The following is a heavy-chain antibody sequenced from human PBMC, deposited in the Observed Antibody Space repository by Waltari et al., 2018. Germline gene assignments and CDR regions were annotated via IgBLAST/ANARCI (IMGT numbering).Heavy chain of an antibody. V-gene: IGHV3-53*01. D-gene: IGHD5-18*01. CDR2: VYARDTT. CDR3: AGAGLGSPSQWLQLLGS. CDR1: GFIVSNNY. J-gene: IGHJ4*02. Sequence: EVQLVESGGGLIQPGGSLRLSCAASGFIVSNNYMSWVRQAPGKGQDWGAVVYARDTTQYEDSVKGRFSISRENSKNALYLQMTNLRVEDTAVYFCAGAGLGSPSQWLQLLGSWCQVTLVTVSS.